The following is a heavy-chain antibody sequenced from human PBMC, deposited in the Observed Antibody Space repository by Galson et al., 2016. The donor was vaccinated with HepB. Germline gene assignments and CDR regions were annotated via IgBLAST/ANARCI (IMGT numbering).Heavy chain of an antibody. V-gene: IGHV3-30*03. J-gene: IGHJ4*02. D-gene: IGHD3-22*01. CDR3: ARNYYDTVGRFDQ. CDR2: ISYDGSNT. Sequence: SLRLSCAASGFTFNSYGMHWVRQAPGKGLDWVALISYDGSNTLYADSVKGRFTVSRDNSKNTLYLQMNSLRVEDTAVYYCARNYYDTVGRFDQWGQGTLVTVSS. CDR1: GFTFNSYG.